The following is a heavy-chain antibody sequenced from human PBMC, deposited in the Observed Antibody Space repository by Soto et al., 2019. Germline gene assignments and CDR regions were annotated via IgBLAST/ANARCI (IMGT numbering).Heavy chain of an antibody. CDR3: AREMEYCCYYYGMDV. V-gene: IGHV1-69*01. J-gene: IGHJ6*02. D-gene: IGHD2-21*02. Sequence: QVQLVQSGAEVKKPVSSVKVSCNASVGTFSSYAISWVRQAPGQGLEWMGGIIPIFGTANYAQKVQGRVTITADESTSTAYMELSSLRSEDTAVYYCAREMEYCCYYYGMDVWGQGTTVTVSS. CDR1: VGTFSSYA. CDR2: IIPIFGTA.